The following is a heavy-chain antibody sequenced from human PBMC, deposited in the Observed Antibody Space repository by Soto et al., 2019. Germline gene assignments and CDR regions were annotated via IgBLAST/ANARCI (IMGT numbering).Heavy chain of an antibody. Sequence: QVQLVESGGGVVQPGRSLRLSCAASGFTFSSYGMHWVRQAPGKGLEWVAVISYDGSNKYYADSVKGRFTISRDNSKNTLYRQMNSLRAEDTAVYYCAKDQGILFAPNWFVPWGQGTLVTVSS. V-gene: IGHV3-30*18. CDR2: ISYDGSNK. J-gene: IGHJ5*02. CDR1: GFTFSSYG. CDR3: AKDQGILFAPNWFVP. D-gene: IGHD2-15*01.